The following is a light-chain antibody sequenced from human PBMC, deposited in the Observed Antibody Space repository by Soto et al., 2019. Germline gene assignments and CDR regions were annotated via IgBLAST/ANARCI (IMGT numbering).Light chain of an antibody. J-gene: IGLJ2*01. Sequence: QSVLTQPASVSGSPGQSITISCTGTSSDVGGYNYVSWYQHHPGKAPKLMIYDVSNRPSGVSIRFSGSKSGNTASLTISGLQAEDEADYYCSSYTSRSTLVFGGGTKL. V-gene: IGLV2-14*03. CDR2: DVS. CDR3: SSYTSRSTLV. CDR1: SSDVGGYNY.